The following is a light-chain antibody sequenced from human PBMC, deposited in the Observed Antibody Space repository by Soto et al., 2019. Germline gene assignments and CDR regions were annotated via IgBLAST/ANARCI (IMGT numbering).Light chain of an antibody. CDR3: QQYHHWPPIT. V-gene: IGKV3-15*01. J-gene: IGKJ5*01. CDR2: RAS. CDR1: QTLSINS. Sequence: EIVMTQSPDTLSLSPGERATLFCRASQTLSINSLAWYQQKPGQAPRLLIFRASTRATGIPPRFSGSGSGTEFTLTISSLQSEDIAVYYCQQYHHWPPITFGQGTRLEIK.